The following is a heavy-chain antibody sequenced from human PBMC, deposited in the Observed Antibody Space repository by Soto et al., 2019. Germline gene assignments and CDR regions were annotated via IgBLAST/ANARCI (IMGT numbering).Heavy chain of an antibody. V-gene: IGHV1-2*02. J-gene: IGHJ4*02. CDR2: INTNSGGT. D-gene: IGHD3-10*01. CDR1: GYTFTGYY. CDR3: ARYGSGGYFDY. Sequence: ASVKVSCKASGYTFTGYYMHWVRQAPGQGPEWMGWINTNSGGTNYAQKFQGRVTMTRDTSITTAYMELSRLRSDDTAVYYCARYGSGGYFDYRGQGTLVTVSS.